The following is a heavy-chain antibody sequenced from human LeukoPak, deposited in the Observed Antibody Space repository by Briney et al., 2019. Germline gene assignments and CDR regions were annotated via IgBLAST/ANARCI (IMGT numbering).Heavy chain of an antibody. CDR2: ISAYNGNT. D-gene: IGHD2-2*01. CDR1: GYTFTSDG. V-gene: IGHV1-18*01. CDR3: ARKPAANYYYYYMDV. Sequence: ASVKVSCKASGYTFTSDGISWVRQAPGQGVEWMGWISAYNGNTNYAQKLQGRVTMTTDTSTSTAYMELRSLRSDDTAVYYCARKPAANYYYYYMDVWGKGTTVTVSS. J-gene: IGHJ6*03.